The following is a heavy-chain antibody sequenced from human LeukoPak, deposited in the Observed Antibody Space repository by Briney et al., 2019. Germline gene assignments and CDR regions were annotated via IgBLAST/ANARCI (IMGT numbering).Heavy chain of an antibody. J-gene: IGHJ4*02. V-gene: IGHV3-48*01. CDR3: ARRGDYMAFDY. Sequence: GGSLRLSCAASGFTFSNYGMNWLRQAPGKGLEWVSYISIISSTMYYADSVKGRFTISRDNAKNSLYLQMNSLRAEDTAVYYCARRGDYMAFDYWGQGTLVTVSS. CDR1: GFTFSNYG. CDR2: ISIISSTM. D-gene: IGHD3-16*01.